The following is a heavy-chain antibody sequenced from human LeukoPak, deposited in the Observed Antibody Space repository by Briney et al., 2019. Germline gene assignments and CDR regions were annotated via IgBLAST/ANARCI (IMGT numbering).Heavy chain of an antibody. CDR2: ISGSGGST. Sequence: GGSLRLSRVPAGLTVVKYTMGWVRQAPVKRPEWVSAISGSGGSTYYADSVKGRSTISRDNSKNTLYLQMNSLSAEDSAVYFCAIESGYSHLWYKDVWGKGTTVTVSS. CDR1: GLTVVKYT. J-gene: IGHJ6*03. CDR3: AIESGYSHLWYKDV. V-gene: IGHV3-23*01. D-gene: IGHD5-18*01.